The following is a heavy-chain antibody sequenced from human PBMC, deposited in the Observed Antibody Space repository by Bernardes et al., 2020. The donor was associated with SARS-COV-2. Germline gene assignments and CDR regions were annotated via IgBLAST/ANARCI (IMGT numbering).Heavy chain of an antibody. CDR3: ALPPTNYDRYGMDV. Sequence: ASVKVSCKASGYPFTGYYMHWVRQAPGQGLAWMGWKNPNSGGTNYAQKFQGRVTMTRDTSISTAYMELSRLRSDDTAVYYCALPPTNYDRYGMDVWGQGTTVTVSS. CDR1: GYPFTGYY. V-gene: IGHV1-2*02. CDR2: KNPNSGGT. D-gene: IGHD3-22*01. J-gene: IGHJ6*02.